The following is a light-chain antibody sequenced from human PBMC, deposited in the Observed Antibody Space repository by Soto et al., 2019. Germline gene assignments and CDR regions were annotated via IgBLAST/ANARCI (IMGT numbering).Light chain of an antibody. Sequence: EIVLTQSPGTLSLSPGERATLSCRASQSVSSTYLAWYQQKPGQAPRLLIYGASSRATGIPDRFSGSASGTDLTLTISRLEPEDFALYYCQHYGSSGYTFGQGTKLEIK. CDR2: GAS. V-gene: IGKV3-20*01. J-gene: IGKJ2*01. CDR3: QHYGSSGYT. CDR1: QSVSSTY.